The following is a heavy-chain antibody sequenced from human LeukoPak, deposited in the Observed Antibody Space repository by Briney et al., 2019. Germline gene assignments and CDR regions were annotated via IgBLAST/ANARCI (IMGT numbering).Heavy chain of an antibody. CDR1: GFTFSSYS. D-gene: IGHD6-19*01. Sequence: GGSLRLSCAASGFTFSSYSMNWVRQAPGKGLEWVANIKQDGSERYFVDSVKGRFTISRDNAKNSLYLQMNSLRAEDTAVYYCARGGSGWYAYYFDYWGQGTLVTVSS. V-gene: IGHV3-7*01. J-gene: IGHJ4*02. CDR2: IKQDGSER. CDR3: ARGGSGWYAYYFDY.